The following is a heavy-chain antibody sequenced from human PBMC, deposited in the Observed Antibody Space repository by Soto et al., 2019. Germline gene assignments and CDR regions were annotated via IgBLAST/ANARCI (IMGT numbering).Heavy chain of an antibody. CDR2: IKQDGSEK. Sequence: HPGGSLRLSCAASGFTFSSYWMSWVRQAPGKGLEWVANIKQDGSEKYYVDSVKGRFTISRDNAKNSLYLQMNSLRAEDTAVYYCAKHFRGSWSDYWGQGTLVTVSS. CDR3: AKHFRGSWSDY. J-gene: IGHJ4*02. D-gene: IGHD2-15*01. CDR1: GFTFSSYW. V-gene: IGHV3-7*03.